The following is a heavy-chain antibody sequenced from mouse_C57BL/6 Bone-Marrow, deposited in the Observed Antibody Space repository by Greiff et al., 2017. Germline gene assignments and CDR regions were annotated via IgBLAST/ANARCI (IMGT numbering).Heavy chain of an antibody. D-gene: IGHD1-1*01. CDR1: GYTFTSYG. CDR3: ARSLYYYGSRYYFDY. V-gene: IGHV1-81*01. Sequence: VQLQQSGAELARPGASVKLSCKASGYTFTSYGISWVKQRTGQGLEWIGEIYPRSGNTYYNEKFKGKATLTADKSSSTAYMELRSLTSEDSAVYFCARSLYYYGSRYYFDYWGQGTTLTVSS. J-gene: IGHJ2*01. CDR2: IYPRSGNT.